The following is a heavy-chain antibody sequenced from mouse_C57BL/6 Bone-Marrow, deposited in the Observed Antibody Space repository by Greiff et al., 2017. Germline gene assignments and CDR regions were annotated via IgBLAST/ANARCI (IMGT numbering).Heavy chain of an antibody. CDR2: IDPNSGGT. Sequence: QVQLQQPGAELVKPGASVKLSCKASGYTFTSYWMHWVKQRPGRGLEWIGRIDPNSGGTKYNEKFKSKATLTVDKPSSPAYMQLSSLTSEDSAVYYCARDLLYYYGYYFDYWGQGTTLTVSS. CDR3: ARDLLYYYGYYFDY. V-gene: IGHV1-72*01. J-gene: IGHJ2*01. CDR1: GYTFTSYW. D-gene: IGHD1-1*01.